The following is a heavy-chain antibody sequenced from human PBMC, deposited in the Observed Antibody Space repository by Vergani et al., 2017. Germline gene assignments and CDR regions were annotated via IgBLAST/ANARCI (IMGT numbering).Heavy chain of an antibody. D-gene: IGHD2-21*02. V-gene: IGHV1-24*01. J-gene: IGHJ5*02. CDR1: GYTLTELS. CDR2: FDPEDGET. CDR3: ARVATASAFCGGDCWGWFDP. Sequence: QVQLVQSGAEVKKPGASVKVSCKVSGYTLTELSMHWVRQAPGKGLEWMGGFDPEDGETIYAQKFQGRVTMTEDTSTDTAYMELSSLRSEDTAVYYCARVATASAFCGGDCWGWFDPWGQGTLVTVSS.